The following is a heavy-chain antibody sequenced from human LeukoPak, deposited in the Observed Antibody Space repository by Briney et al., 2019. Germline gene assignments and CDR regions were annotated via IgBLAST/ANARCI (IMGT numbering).Heavy chain of an antibody. CDR2: FDPEDGET. CDR3: ATWARTIFGRKNWFDP. D-gene: IGHD3-3*01. Sequence: GASVKVSCKVSGYTLTELSMHWVRQAPGKGLEWMGGFDPEDGETIYAQKFQGRVTMTEDTSTDTAYMELSSLRSEDTAVYYCATWARTIFGRKNWFDPWGQGTLVTASS. J-gene: IGHJ5*02. CDR1: GYTLTELS. V-gene: IGHV1-24*01.